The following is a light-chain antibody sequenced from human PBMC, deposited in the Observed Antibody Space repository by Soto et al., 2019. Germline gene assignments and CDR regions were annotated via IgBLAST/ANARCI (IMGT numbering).Light chain of an antibody. J-gene: IGKJ4*01. V-gene: IGKV3-15*01. CDR2: GAS. Sequence: EIVMTQSPATLSVSPGERATLSCRASQSVSSNLAWYQQKPGQAPRLLIYGASTRATGIPARFSGSGSGTEFALTISSLQSEDFAFYCCQQYNNWPPPLTFGGGTKVEIK. CDR1: QSVSSN. CDR3: QQYNNWPPPLT.